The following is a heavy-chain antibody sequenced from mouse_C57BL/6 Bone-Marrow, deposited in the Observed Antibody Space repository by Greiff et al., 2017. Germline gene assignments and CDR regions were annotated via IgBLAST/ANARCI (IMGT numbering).Heavy chain of an antibody. CDR2: IYPGSGST. V-gene: IGHV1-55*01. CDR3: ARSIDWYYFDD. J-gene: IGHJ2*01. Sequence: QVQLQQPGAELVKPGASVKMSCKASGYTFTRYWIHWVKQRPGQGLEWIGDIYPGSGSTNYNEKFKSKATLTVDTSSSTAYMQRSSLTSEDSAVYYCARSIDWYYFDDWGQGTTLTVSS. CDR1: GYTFTRYW.